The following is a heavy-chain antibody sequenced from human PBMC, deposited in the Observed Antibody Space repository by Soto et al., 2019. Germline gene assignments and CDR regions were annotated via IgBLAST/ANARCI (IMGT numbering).Heavy chain of an antibody. CDR3: AGDQGYSYGGVDY. Sequence: QVQQLESGGGVVQPGRSLRLSCAASGFTFSSYAKHWVRQAPGKGLEWVAVISYDGSNKYYADSVKGRFTISRDNSKNTLYLQMNSLRAEDTAVYYCAGDQGYSYGGVDYWGQRTLVTVSS. V-gene: IGHV3-30-3*01. J-gene: IGHJ4*02. D-gene: IGHD5-18*01. CDR1: GFTFSSYA. CDR2: ISYDGSNK.